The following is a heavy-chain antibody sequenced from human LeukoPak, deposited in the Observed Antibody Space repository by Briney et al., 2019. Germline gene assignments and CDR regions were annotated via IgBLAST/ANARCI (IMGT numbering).Heavy chain of an antibody. Sequence: SETLSLTCAVYGGSFSGYYWSWIRQPPGKGLEWIGEINHSGSTNYNPSLKSRVTISVDTSKNQFSLKLSSVTAADTAVYYCASLNCSGGSCYSDPTFDYLGQGTLVTVSS. D-gene: IGHD2-15*01. CDR3: ASLNCSGGSCYSDPTFDY. V-gene: IGHV4-34*01. CDR1: GGSFSGYY. CDR2: INHSGST. J-gene: IGHJ4*02.